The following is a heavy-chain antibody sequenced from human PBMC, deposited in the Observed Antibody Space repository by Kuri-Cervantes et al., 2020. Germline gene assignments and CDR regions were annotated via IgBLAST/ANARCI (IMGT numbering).Heavy chain of an antibody. CDR1: GFTFSTNS. V-gene: IGHV3-48*01. D-gene: IGHD1-1*01. Sequence: GGSLRLSCAASGFTFSTNSMDWVRQAPGKGLEWVSYISGSSTAISYADSVKGRFTISRDNSKNTLHLQMNSLKTEDTAVYYCARGQLGTIDYWGQGTLVTVSS. CDR3: ARGQLGTIDY. CDR2: ISGSSTAI. J-gene: IGHJ4*02.